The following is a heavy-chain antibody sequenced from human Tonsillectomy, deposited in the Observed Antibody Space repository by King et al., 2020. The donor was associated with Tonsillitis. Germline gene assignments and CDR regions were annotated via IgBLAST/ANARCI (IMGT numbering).Heavy chain of an antibody. D-gene: IGHD1-20*01. V-gene: IGHV4-34*01. CDR1: GGSFRGSS. CDR2: IHPRGRT. Sequence: VPLPPWGAVLLPPSAPLSLPCAVSGGSFRGSSWSWLRPPPGTGLAWLGAIHPRGRTPSHPSLTSRVTISVATSQPQFSLKLSSVNAADTAVYYCARGSKYNWNYFDYWGQGTLVTVAS. J-gene: IGHJ4*02. CDR3: ARGSKYNWNYFDY.